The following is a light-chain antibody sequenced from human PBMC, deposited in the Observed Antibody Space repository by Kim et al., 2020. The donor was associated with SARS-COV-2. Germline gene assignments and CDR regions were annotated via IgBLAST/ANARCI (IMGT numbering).Light chain of an antibody. J-gene: IGKJ1*01. V-gene: IGKV1-27*01. CDR1: QDFSHY. CDR2: AAS. Sequence: SSVGDRDTITGRASQDFSHYLAWFQQKPGEAPNLLIYAASALHSEVPSRFSGSGSGTDFTLTISSLQPEDVATFYCQSYNSAPWTFGQGTKVDIK. CDR3: QSYNSAPWT.